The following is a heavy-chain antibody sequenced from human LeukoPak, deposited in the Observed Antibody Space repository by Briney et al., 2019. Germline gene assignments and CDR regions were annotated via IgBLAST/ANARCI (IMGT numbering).Heavy chain of an antibody. CDR1: GYSFTTYW. Sequence: GESLKISCKGAGYSFTTYWIGLLRPMPGKGLEWMGIIYPGDSDTRYSPSFQGQVTISADKSISTAYVQWSSLKASDTAMYYGGSVVGTAMVTVDYWSQGTLVTVSS. J-gene: IGHJ4*02. V-gene: IGHV5-51*01. CDR2: IYPGDSDT. D-gene: IGHD5-18*01. CDR3: GSVVGTAMVTVDY.